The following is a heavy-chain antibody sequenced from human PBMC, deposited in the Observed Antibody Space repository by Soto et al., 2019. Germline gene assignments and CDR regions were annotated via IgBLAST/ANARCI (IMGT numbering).Heavy chain of an antibody. Sequence: QVQLVQSGAEVKKPGSSVKVSCKASGGTFSSYAISWVRQAPGQGLEWMGGIIPIFGTADYAQKFQGRVTSTADESTSTAYMELSSLRSEDTAVYYCASHWGGDCYSRSPPYYYYGMDVWGQGTTVTVSS. D-gene: IGHD2-21*02. CDR1: GGTFSSYA. CDR3: ASHWGGDCYSRSPPYYYYGMDV. J-gene: IGHJ6*02. CDR2: IIPIFGTA. V-gene: IGHV1-69*12.